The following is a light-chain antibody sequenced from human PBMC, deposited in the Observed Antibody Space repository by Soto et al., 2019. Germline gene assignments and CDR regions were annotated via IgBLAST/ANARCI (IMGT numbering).Light chain of an antibody. CDR3: QQYYSTPFS. J-gene: IGKJ5*01. CDR2: WAS. CDR1: QSVLYSSNNKNY. V-gene: IGKV4-1*01. Sequence: DIVMTQSPDSLAVSLGERATINCKSSQSVLYSSNNKNYLTWYQQKPGQPPKLLISWASTREYAGPDRFSGSGCGTDFTLTISSLQAEDVAVYYCQQYYSTPFSFGQGTRLEIK.